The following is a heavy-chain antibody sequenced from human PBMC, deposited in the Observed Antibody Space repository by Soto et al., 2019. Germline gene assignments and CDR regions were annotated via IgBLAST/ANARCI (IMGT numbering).Heavy chain of an antibody. D-gene: IGHD2-15*01. CDR1: GFTFSSYA. J-gene: IGHJ3*02. CDR2: ISGSGGST. V-gene: IGHV3-23*01. Sequence: PGGPLSLSCAASGFTFSSYARSWVRQAPGKGLEWVSAISGSGGSTYYADSVKGRFTISRDNSKNTLYLQMSSLRAEDTAVYYCAKLPRDIVVVVAAPDAFDIWGQGTMVT. CDR3: AKLPRDIVVVVAAPDAFDI.